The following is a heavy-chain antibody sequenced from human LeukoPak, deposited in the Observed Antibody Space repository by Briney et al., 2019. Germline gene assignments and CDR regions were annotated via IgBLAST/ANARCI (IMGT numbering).Heavy chain of an antibody. D-gene: IGHD6-13*01. J-gene: IGHJ4*02. V-gene: IGHV4-61*02. CDR1: GGSISSGSYY. CDR2: IYTSGST. Sequence: PSQTLSLTCTVSGGSISSGSYYWSWIRQPAGKGLEWIGRIYTSGSTNYNPSLKSRVTISVDTSKNQFSLKLSSVTAADTAVYYCARMQRATYSSSWYCDYWGQRTLVTVSS. CDR3: ARMQRATYSSSWYCDY.